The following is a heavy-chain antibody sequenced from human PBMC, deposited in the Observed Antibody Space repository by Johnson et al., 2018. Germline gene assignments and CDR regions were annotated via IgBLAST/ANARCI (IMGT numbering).Heavy chain of an antibody. CDR1: GFTFGDFV. J-gene: IGHJ1*01. V-gene: IGHV3-30*03. D-gene: IGHD3-22*01. Sequence: QVQLVESGGGAVQPGRSLRLSCVASGFTFGDFVMYWVRQAPGKGLEWVTAISSDGRNTYYADSVRGRFTISRDNAKNTLHLQMNSLRPEDTAVYYCARDKAPYYFDWYFQFWGQCTLVTVSS. CDR2: ISSDGRNT. CDR3: ARDKAPYYFDWYFQF.